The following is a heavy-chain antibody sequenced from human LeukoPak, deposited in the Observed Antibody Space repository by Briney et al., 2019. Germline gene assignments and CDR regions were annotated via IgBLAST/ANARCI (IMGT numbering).Heavy chain of an antibody. J-gene: IGHJ4*02. CDR2: ISYDGSNK. D-gene: IGHD6-19*01. Sequence: GGSLRLSCAASGFTFSSYAMHWVRQAPGKGLEWVAVISYDGSNKYYADSAKGRFTISRDNSKNTLYLQMNSLRAEDTAVYYCARAFSSGWYLGDYWGQGTLVTVSS. V-gene: IGHV3-30-3*01. CDR3: ARAFSSGWYLGDY. CDR1: GFTFSSYA.